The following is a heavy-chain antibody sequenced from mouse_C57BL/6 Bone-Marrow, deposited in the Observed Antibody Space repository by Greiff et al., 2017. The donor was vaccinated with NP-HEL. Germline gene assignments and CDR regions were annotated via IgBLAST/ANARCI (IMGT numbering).Heavy chain of an antibody. D-gene: IGHD1-1*01. CDR2: IHPNSGST. V-gene: IGHV1-64*01. J-gene: IGHJ3*01. CDR1: GYTFTSYW. Sequence: VQLQQPGAELVKPGASVKLSCKASGYTFTSYWMHWVKQRPGQGLEWIGMIHPNSGSTNYNEKFKSKATLTVDKSSSTAYMQLSSLTSEDSAVYYCARENYYGSSFAYGGQGTLVTVSA. CDR3: ARENYYGSSFAY.